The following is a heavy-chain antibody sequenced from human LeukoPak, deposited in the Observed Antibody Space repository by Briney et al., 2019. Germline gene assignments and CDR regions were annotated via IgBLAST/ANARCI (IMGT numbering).Heavy chain of an antibody. CDR3: ARGLTAPLYYMDV. CDR2: IYHSGST. V-gene: IGHV4-4*02. CDR1: GGSISSSNW. J-gene: IGHJ6*03. Sequence: SETLSLTCAVSGGSISSSNWWSWVRQPPGKGLEWIGEIYHSGSTNYNPSLKSRVTISVDKSKNQFSLKLSSVTAADTAVYYCARGLTAPLYYMDVWGKGTTVTVSS. D-gene: IGHD1-14*01.